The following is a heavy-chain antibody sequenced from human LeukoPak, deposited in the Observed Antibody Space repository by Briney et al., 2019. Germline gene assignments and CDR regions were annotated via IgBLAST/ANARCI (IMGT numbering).Heavy chain of an antibody. D-gene: IGHD6-19*01. V-gene: IGHV3-48*03. Sequence: GGSLRLSCAASGFTFSSYEMNWGRQAPGKGREWVSYISSSVSIIYYADSVKGRFTISRDNAKNSLYLQMNSLRAEDTAVYYCARVLAIAVAGDFDYWGQGTLVTVSS. CDR3: ARVLAIAVAGDFDY. CDR1: GFTFSSYE. J-gene: IGHJ4*02. CDR2: ISSSVSII.